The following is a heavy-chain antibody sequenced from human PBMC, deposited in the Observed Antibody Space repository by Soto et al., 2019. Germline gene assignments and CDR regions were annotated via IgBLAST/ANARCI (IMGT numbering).Heavy chain of an antibody. J-gene: IGHJ4*02. V-gene: IGHV3-30-3*01. CDR2: ISYDGSNK. CDR3: ARDKSPYSSGWHNRHFDY. Sequence: QVQLVESGGGVVQPGRSLRLSCAASGFTFSSYAMHWVRQAPGKGLEWVAVISYDGSNKYYADSVKGRFTISRDNSKNTLYLQMSSRRAEDTAVYYCARDKSPYSSGWHNRHFDYWGQGTLVIVSS. CDR1: GFTFSSYA. D-gene: IGHD6-19*01.